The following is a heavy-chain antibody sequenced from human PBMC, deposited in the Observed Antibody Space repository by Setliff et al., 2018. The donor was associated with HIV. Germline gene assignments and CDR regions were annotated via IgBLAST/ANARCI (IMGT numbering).Heavy chain of an antibody. CDR3: AISSGVSSILTDHYFHH. CDR2: ISGSDDKT. CDR1: GITFSNYY. V-gene: IGHV3-11*01. Sequence: GGSLRLSCTASGITFSNYYMSLIRQAPGKGLEWVSTISGSDDKTYDADAVRGRFTVSRDRCKNKEYLQVPNLRVEDTAIYYCAISSGVSSILTDHYFHHWGQGTLVTVSS. D-gene: IGHD3-9*01. J-gene: IGHJ4*02.